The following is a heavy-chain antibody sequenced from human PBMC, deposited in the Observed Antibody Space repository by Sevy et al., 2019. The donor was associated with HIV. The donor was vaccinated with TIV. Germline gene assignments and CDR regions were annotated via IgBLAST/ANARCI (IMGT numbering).Heavy chain of an antibody. V-gene: IGHV3-30*04. CDR3: AREGFMVRGVYYYYGMDV. CDR1: GFTFSSYA. CDR2: IWYDGSNK. J-gene: IGHJ6*02. Sequence: GGSLRLSCPASGFTFSSYAMHWVRQAPGKGLEWVAVIWYDGSNKYYAHSVKGRFTISRDNSKNTLYLQMNSLRAEDTAVYYCAREGFMVRGVYYYYGMDVWGQGTTVTVSS. D-gene: IGHD3-10*01.